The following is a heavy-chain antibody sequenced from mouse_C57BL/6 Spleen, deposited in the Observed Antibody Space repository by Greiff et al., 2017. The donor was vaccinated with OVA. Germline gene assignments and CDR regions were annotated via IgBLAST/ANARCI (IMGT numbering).Heavy chain of an antibody. V-gene: IGHV1-55*01. CDR2: IYPGSGST. Sequence: QVQLQQPGAELVKPGASVKMPCKASGYTFTSYWITWVKQRPGQGLEWIGDIYPGSGSTNYNEKFKSKATLTVDTSSSTAYMQLSSLTSEDSAVYYCARTYYSNYNYAMDYWGQGTSVTVSS. J-gene: IGHJ4*01. CDR1: GYTFTSYW. D-gene: IGHD2-5*01. CDR3: ARTYYSNYNYAMDY.